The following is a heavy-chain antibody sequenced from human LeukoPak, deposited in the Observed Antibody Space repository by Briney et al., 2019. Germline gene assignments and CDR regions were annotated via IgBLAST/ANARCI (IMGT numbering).Heavy chain of an antibody. CDR3: ARVSYGSGSYYAHDRFDY. CDR2: IYPGDSDT. CDR1: GYSFTSYW. Sequence: GESLKISCKGSGYSFTSYWIGWVRQMPGKGLEWMGIIYPGDSDTRYSPSFQGQVTISADKSISTAYLQWSSLKASDTAMYYCARVSYGSGSYYAHDRFDYWGQGTLVTASS. V-gene: IGHV5-51*01. D-gene: IGHD3-10*01. J-gene: IGHJ4*02.